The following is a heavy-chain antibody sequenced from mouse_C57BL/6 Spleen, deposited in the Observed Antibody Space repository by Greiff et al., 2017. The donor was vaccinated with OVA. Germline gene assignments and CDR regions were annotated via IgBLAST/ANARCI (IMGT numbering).Heavy chain of an antibody. CDR3: ARGGNPLAY. Sequence: QVQLQQPGAELVMPGASVKLSCKASGYTFTSYWMHWVKQRPGQGLEWIGEIDPSDSYTNYNQKFKGKSTLTVDKSSSTAYMQLSSLTSEDSAVYYCARGGNPLAYWGQGTLVTVSA. J-gene: IGHJ3*01. V-gene: IGHV1-69*01. CDR2: IDPSDSYT. CDR1: GYTFTSYW. D-gene: IGHD2-1*01.